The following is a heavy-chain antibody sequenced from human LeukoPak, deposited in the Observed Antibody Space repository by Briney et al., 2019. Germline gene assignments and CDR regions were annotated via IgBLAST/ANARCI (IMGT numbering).Heavy chain of an antibody. J-gene: IGHJ4*02. V-gene: IGHV1-69*02. CDR3: ARSPLYYYDSSGYIPSDY. CDR1: GGTFSSYT. D-gene: IGHD3-22*01. Sequence: SVKVSCKASGGTFSSYTISWVRQAPGQGLEWMGRIIPILGIANYAQKFQGRVTITADKSTSTAYMELSSLRSEDTAVYYCARSPLYYYDSSGYIPSDYWGQGTLVTVSS. CDR2: IIPILGIA.